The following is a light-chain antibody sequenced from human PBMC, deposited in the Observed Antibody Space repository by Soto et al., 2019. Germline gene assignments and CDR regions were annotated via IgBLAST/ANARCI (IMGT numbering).Light chain of an antibody. CDR1: SSGVGTYNL. J-gene: IGLJ1*01. V-gene: IGLV2-23*01. CDR2: EGS. CDR3: CSYIGSSTYV. Sequence: QSVLTQPASVSGSPGQSITISCSGTSSGVGTYNLVSWYQQYPGKAPKVLIYEGSKRPSGVSYRFSGSKSGNTASLTISGLQAEDEAEYYCCSYIGSSTYVFGTGTKVTVL.